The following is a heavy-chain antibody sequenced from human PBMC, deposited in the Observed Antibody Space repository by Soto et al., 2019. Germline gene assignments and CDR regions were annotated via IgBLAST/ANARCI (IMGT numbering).Heavy chain of an antibody. CDR1: GGTFSSYT. Sequence: SVKVSCKASGGTFSSYTISWVRQAPGQGLEWMGRIIPILGIANYAQKFQGRVTITADKSTSTAYMELSSLRSEDTAVYYCARTIGYSYGSFDYWGQGTLVTVSS. D-gene: IGHD5-18*01. CDR3: ARTIGYSYGSFDY. J-gene: IGHJ4*02. V-gene: IGHV1-69*02. CDR2: IIPILGIA.